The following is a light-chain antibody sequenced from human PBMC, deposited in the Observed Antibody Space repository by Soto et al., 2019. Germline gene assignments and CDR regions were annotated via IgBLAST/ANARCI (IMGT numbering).Light chain of an antibody. CDR2: AAS. Sequence: IQMTHSPSSVSASIGDRVTLTCRASQDVRTWLAWYQQKPGRAPKLLIHAASRLQSGVPSRFSGSGSGTDFTLTISNLQPDDLGTYYCQQVNDIPLTFGPGIKVDIX. V-gene: IGKV1-12*01. CDR1: QDVRTW. CDR3: QQVNDIPLT. J-gene: IGKJ3*01.